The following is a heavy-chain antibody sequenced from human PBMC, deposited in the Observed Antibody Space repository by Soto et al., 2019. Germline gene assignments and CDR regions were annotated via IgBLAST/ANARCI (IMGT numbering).Heavy chain of an antibody. V-gene: IGHV3-23*01. J-gene: IGHJ4*02. CDR1: GFTFSTYA. D-gene: IGHD2-21*01. CDR2: IINTGVRT. Sequence: GGSLRLSCAASGFTFSTYAMSCVRQAPGKGLDWISAIINTGVRTYYADSVKGRFTISRDNSKNTVYLQMNSLRAEDTAVYYCVKEHGDSFSDYWGQGTLVTVSS. CDR3: VKEHGDSFSDY.